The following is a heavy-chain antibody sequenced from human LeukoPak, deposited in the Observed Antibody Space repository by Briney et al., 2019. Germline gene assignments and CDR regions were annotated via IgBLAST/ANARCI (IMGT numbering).Heavy chain of an antibody. D-gene: IGHD3-22*01. J-gene: IGHJ4*02. Sequence: QPGRSLRLSCAASGFTFSSYDMHWVRQAPGKGLEWVALIWYDGSNKYYADSVKGRFTISRDNSKNTLYLQMNSLRAEDTAVYYCASCHKPYDSSGYLDYWGQGTVVTFSS. CDR1: GFTFSSYD. V-gene: IGHV3-33*01. CDR2: IWYDGSNK. CDR3: ASCHKPYDSSGYLDY.